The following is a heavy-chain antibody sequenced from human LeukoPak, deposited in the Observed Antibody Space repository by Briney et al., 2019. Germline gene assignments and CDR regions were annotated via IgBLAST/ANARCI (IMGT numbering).Heavy chain of an antibody. CDR3: ARDRRGFNYYYYYYGMDV. J-gene: IGHJ6*02. D-gene: IGHD5-12*01. CDR2: INHSGST. Sequence: SETLSLTCAVYGGSFSGYYWSWIRQPPGKGLEWIGEINHSGSTNYNPSLKSRVTISVDTSKNQFSLKLSPVTAADTAVYYCARDRRGFNYYYYYYGMDVWGQGTTVTVSS. CDR1: GGSFSGYY. V-gene: IGHV4-34*01.